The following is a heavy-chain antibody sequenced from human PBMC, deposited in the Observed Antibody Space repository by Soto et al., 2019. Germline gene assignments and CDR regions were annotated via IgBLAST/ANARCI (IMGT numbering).Heavy chain of an antibody. Sequence: GGSLRLSCAASGFTCSSYSMNWVRQAPGKGLEWVSSISSSSSYIYYADSVKGRFTISRDNAKNSLYLQMNSMRAEDTAVYYCASPTAEYSSSPWAYGMDFWGQGTTVTVYS. CDR1: GFTCSSYS. CDR2: ISSSSSYI. V-gene: IGHV3-21*01. J-gene: IGHJ6*02. CDR3: ASPTAEYSSSPWAYGMDF. D-gene: IGHD6-6*01.